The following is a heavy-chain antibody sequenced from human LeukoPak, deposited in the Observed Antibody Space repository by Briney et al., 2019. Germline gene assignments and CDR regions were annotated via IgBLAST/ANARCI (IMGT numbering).Heavy chain of an antibody. V-gene: IGHV3-30-3*01. D-gene: IGHD1-1*01. CDR2: ISYDGSNK. Sequence: GRSLRLSCAASGFTFSSYAMHWVRQAPGKGLEWVAVISYDGSNKYYADSVEGRFTISRDNSKNTLYLQMNSLRAEDTAVYHCAKAPGTATAARYFEYWGQGTLVTVSS. J-gene: IGHJ4*02. CDR1: GFTFSSYA. CDR3: AKAPGTATAARYFEY.